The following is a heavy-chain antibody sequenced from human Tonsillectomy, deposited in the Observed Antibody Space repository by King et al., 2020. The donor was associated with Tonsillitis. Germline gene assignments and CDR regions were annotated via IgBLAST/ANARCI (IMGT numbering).Heavy chain of an antibody. D-gene: IGHD3-10*01. CDR3: VKDVDAWLVRGCAFDV. J-gene: IGHJ3*01. CDR1: GFTFDDHA. CDR2: TNWNNRSI. V-gene: IGHV3-9*01. Sequence: VQLVESGGGLVQPGRSLRLSCVATGFTFDDHAMHWVRHVPGKGLEWVSGTNWNNRSIAYANSVKGRFTISRDNARNFLYLEMNSLRPEDTALYYCVKDVDAWLVRGCAFDVWGRGTMVTVSS.